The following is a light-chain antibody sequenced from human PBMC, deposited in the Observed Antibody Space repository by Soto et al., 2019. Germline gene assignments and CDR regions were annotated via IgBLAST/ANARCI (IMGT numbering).Light chain of an antibody. CDR2: GAS. J-gene: IGKJ5*01. CDR1: QSVSSY. Sequence: EIVLTQSPATLSLSPGERATLSCRASQSVSSYLACYQQKPGQPPRLLIYGASTRATGVPARFSGSGSGTEFTLTISSLQSEDFAVYYCQQYNNWPPITFGQGTRLEIK. V-gene: IGKV3-15*01. CDR3: QQYNNWPPIT.